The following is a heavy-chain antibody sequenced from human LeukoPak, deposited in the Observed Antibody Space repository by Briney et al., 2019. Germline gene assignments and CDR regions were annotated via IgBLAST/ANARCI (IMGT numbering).Heavy chain of an antibody. Sequence: GGSLRLSCAASGFTFSTYAMSWVRQAPGKGLEWVSAISPGGTDTYYADSVKGRFTISRDNSKNTLFLQMNSLRVEDTAVYYCAKRGGYETMAAFDYWGQGTLVTVSS. CDR2: ISPGGTDT. CDR3: AKRGGYETMAAFDY. CDR1: GFTFSTYA. D-gene: IGHD3-10*01. J-gene: IGHJ4*02. V-gene: IGHV3-23*01.